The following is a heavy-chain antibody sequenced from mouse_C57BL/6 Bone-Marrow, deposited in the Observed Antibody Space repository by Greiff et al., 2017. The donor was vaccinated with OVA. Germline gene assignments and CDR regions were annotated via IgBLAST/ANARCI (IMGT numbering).Heavy chain of an antibody. CDR2: IDPENGDT. CDR3: TSYGNCDY. V-gene: IGHV14-4*01. Sequence: EVQLQQSGAELVRPGASVELSCTASGFNIKDDYMHWVKQRPEQGLEWIGWIDPENGDTEYASKFQGKATITADTSSNTAYLQLSSLTSEDTAVYYCTSYGNCDYWGQGTTLTVSS. J-gene: IGHJ2*01. D-gene: IGHD2-1*01. CDR1: GFNIKDDY.